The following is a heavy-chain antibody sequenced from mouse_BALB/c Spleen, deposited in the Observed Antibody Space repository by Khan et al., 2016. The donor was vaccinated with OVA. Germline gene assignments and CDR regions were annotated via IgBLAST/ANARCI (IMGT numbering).Heavy chain of an antibody. D-gene: IGHD1-1*01. CDR1: GYTFINYW. V-gene: IGHV1-7*01. CDR3: ARRGPRWDFDY. Sequence: QVQLKQSGAELAKPGASVKMSCKASGYTFINYWILWVKQRPGQGLEWIGYINPSTGYTEYNQNFKDKATLTADKSSSTAYMQLSSLTSEDSAVYYCARRGPRWDFDYGGQGTTLTVSS. J-gene: IGHJ2*01. CDR2: INPSTGYT.